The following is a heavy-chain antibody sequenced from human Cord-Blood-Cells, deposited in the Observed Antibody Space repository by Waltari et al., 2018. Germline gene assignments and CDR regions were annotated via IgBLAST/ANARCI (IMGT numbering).Heavy chain of an antibody. V-gene: IGHV1-69*09. CDR1: GGTFSSYA. D-gene: IGHD6-13*01. CDR2: IIPILGIA. CDR3: SYSSSWYFDY. Sequence: QVQLVQSGAEVKKPGSSVKVSCKASGGTFSSYAISWVRQAPGQGLEWMGRIIPILGIANYAQKFQGRVTITADKSTSTAYMELSSLRSEDTAVYYCSYSSSWYFDYWGQGTLVTVSS. J-gene: IGHJ4*02.